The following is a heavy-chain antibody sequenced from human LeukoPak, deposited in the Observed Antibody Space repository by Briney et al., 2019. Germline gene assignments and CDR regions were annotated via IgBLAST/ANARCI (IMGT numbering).Heavy chain of an antibody. CDR1: GFTFSSYG. V-gene: IGHV3-30*02. D-gene: IGHD6-19*01. J-gene: IGHJ4*02. Sequence: PGGSLRLSCAASGFTFSSYGMHWVRQAPGKGLEWVAFIRYVGSNKYYADSVKGRFTISRDNSKNTLYLQMNSLRAEDTAVYYCAKDRWLVRNYFDYWGQETLVTVSS. CDR3: AKDRWLVRNYFDY. CDR2: IRYVGSNK.